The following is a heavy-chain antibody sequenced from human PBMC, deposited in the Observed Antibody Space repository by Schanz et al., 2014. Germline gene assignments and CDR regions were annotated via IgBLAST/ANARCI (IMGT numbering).Heavy chain of an antibody. D-gene: IGHD2-15*01. CDR2: ISPSSSYI. CDR1: KFTFSNYA. CDR3: ARVELSVYYYAMDV. V-gene: IGHV3-21*01. Sequence: EVQLVESGGELIQPGGSLRLSCAASKFTFSNYAMSWVRQAPGKGLEYISSISPSSSYIYYADSVKGRFTISRDNAKNSLYLQMNSLRAEDAAVYYCARVELSVYYYAMDVWGQGTTVTVSS. J-gene: IGHJ6*02.